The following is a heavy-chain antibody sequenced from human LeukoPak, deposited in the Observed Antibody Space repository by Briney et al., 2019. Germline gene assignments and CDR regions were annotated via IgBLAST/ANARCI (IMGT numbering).Heavy chain of an antibody. CDR3: ARDEQLFDY. CDR1: GFTFTSYA. J-gene: IGHJ4*02. V-gene: IGHV3-30*04. CDR2: ISYDGSNK. Sequence: AGGSLRRSCAASGFTFTSYAMHWVRQAPGKGLEWVAVISYDGSNKYYADSVKGRFTISRDNSKNTLYLQMNSLRAEDTAVYYSARDEQLFDYWGQGTLATVSS. D-gene: IGHD6-13*01.